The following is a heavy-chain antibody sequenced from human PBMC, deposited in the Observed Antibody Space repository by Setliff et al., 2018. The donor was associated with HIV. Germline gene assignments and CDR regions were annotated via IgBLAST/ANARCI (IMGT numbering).Heavy chain of an antibody. CDR2: IQSGGII. J-gene: IGHJ3*01. Sequence: PGGSLRLSCAASGLTLSNSAMTWVRQKPGRGLEWASLIQSGGIIYYADSVKGRFTISRDSSSNTLSLQMTSLRAEDTALYYCAKLDYYDYSGSWARKSAIDFWGRGTMVTVSS. CDR1: GLTLSNSA. CDR3: AKLDYYDYSGSWARKSAIDF. D-gene: IGHD3-22*01. V-gene: IGHV3-23*01.